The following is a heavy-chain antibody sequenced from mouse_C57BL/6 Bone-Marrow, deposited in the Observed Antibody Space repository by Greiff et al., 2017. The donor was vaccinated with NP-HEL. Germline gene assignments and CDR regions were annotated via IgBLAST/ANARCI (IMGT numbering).Heavy chain of an antibody. CDR3: ARAPSITTVVPSFAY. V-gene: IGHV5-4*01. Sequence: EVQRVESGGGLVKPGGSLKLSCAASGFTFSSYAMSWVRQTPEKRLEWVATISDGGSYTYYPDNVKGRFTISRDNAKNNLYLQMSHLKSEDTAMYYCARAPSITTVVPSFAYWGQGTLVTVSA. CDR1: GFTFSSYA. J-gene: IGHJ3*01. D-gene: IGHD1-1*01. CDR2: ISDGGSYT.